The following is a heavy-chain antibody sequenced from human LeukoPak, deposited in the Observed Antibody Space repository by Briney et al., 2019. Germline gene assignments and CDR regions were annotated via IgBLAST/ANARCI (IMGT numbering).Heavy chain of an antibody. CDR1: GFTFSNYA. Sequence: GGSLRLSCAASGFTFSNYAMNWVRQAPGKGLEWVAVISYDGNKKYYADYVKGRFTISRDNSKNTLYLQMNSLRAEDTAVYYCARWKSLKGTFDYWGQGTLVTVSS. J-gene: IGHJ4*02. CDR3: ARWKSLKGTFDY. V-gene: IGHV3-30*04. CDR2: ISYDGNKK. D-gene: IGHD1-7*01.